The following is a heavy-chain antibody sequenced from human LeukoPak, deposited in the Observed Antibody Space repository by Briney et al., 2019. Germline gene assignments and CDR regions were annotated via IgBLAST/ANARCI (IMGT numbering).Heavy chain of an antibody. D-gene: IGHD3-3*01. J-gene: IGHJ5*02. V-gene: IGHV3-15*01. CDR3: TTELRDIP. CDR1: GFTFSNAW. Sequence: GGSLSLSCAASGFTFSNAWMSWVRQAPGKGLEWVGRIKSKTDGRTTDYAAPVKGRFTISRDDSKYTLYLQMNSLKTEDTAVYYCTTELRDIPWGQGTLVTVSS. CDR2: IKSKTDGRTT.